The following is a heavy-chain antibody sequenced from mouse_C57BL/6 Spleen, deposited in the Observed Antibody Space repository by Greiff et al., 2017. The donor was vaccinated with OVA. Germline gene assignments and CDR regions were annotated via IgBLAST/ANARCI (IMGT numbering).Heavy chain of an antibody. V-gene: IGHV1-52*01. CDR3: ARSRDYEDYCAMDY. D-gene: IGHD1-1*01. CDR1: GYTFTSYW. Sequence: QVQLQQPGAELVRPGSSVKLSCKASGYTFTSYWMHWVKQRPIQGLEWIGNIDPSDSETHYNQKFKDKATLTVDKSSSTAYMQLSSLTSEDSAVYYCARSRDYEDYCAMDYWGQGTSVTVSS. J-gene: IGHJ4*01. CDR2: IDPSDSET.